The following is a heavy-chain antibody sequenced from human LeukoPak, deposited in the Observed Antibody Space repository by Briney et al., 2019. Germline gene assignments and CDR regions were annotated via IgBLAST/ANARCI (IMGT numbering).Heavy chain of an antibody. Sequence: GASVKVSCKASGYTFTSYGISWVRQAPGQGLEWMGWISAYNGNTNYAQKLQGRVTMTTDTSTSTAYMELRSLRSDDTAVYYCASFDESSVSYHNDDYWGQGTLVTVSS. V-gene: IGHV1-18*01. CDR1: GYTFTSYG. D-gene: IGHD3-10*01. J-gene: IGHJ4*02. CDR2: ISAYNGNT. CDR3: ASFDESSVSYHNDDY.